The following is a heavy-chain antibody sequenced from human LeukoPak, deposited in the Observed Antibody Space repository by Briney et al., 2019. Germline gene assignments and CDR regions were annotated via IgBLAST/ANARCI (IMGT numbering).Heavy chain of an antibody. J-gene: IGHJ5*02. V-gene: IGHV3-30*04. D-gene: IGHD6-19*01. Sequence: GRSLRLSCAASGFTFSSYAMHWVRQAPGKGLEWVAVISYDGSNKYYADSVKGRFTISRDNSKNTLYLQMNSLRAEDTAVYYCARDRVSDAPPYSSGWYAWGQGTLVTVSS. CDR2: ISYDGSNK. CDR3: ARDRVSDAPPYSSGWYA. CDR1: GFTFSSYA.